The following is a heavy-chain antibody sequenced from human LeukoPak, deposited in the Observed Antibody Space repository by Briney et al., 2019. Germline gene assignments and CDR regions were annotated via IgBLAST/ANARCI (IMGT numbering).Heavy chain of an antibody. V-gene: IGHV3-66*01. CDR1: GFFVSSNY. Sequence: PGGSLRLSCAVSGFFVSSNYMSWVRQAPGKGLEWVSVIYSGSSPYYSDSVKGRFTISRDTSKNTLYLQMSSLRADDTAVYYCARVHPGSYFAVDYWGAGTPVTVSS. J-gene: IGHJ4*02. CDR2: IYSGSSP. D-gene: IGHD3-10*01. CDR3: ARVHPGSYFAVDY.